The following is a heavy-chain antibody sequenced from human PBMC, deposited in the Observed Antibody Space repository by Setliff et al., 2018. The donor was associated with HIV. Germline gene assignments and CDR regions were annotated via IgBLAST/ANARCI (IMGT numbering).Heavy chain of an antibody. V-gene: IGHV4-39*01. CDR2: IYYSGST. Sequence: SETLSLTCTVSGGSTSSSSYYWGWIRQPPGKGLEWIGSIYYSGSTYYNPSLKSRVTISVDTSKNQFSLKLSPVTAADTAVYYCASPGRRRGYCSSTSCYDEGLYYYYYMDVWGKGTTVTVSS. J-gene: IGHJ6*03. CDR3: ASPGRRRGYCSSTSCYDEGLYYYYYMDV. CDR1: GGSTSSSSYY. D-gene: IGHD2-2*01.